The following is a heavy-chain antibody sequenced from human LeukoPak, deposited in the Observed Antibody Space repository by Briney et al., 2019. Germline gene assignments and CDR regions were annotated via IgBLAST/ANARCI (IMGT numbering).Heavy chain of an antibody. J-gene: IGHJ4*02. CDR1: GFSFRSYA. V-gene: IGHV3-30*04. D-gene: IGHD6-13*01. CDR3: AKGSKIPSADYYFDY. CDR2: IANDGRDK. Sequence: PGGSLRLSCAASGFSFRSYAMHWVRQAPGKGLEWVTVIANDGRDKKYADSVRGRFTISRDNSKNTVYLQMDSLRVEDMAVYYCAKGSKIPSADYYFDYWGLGTLVTVSS.